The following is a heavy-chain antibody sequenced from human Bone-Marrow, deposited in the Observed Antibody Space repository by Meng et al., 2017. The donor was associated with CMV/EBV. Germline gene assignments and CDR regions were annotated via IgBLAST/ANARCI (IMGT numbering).Heavy chain of an antibody. J-gene: IGHJ4*02. Sequence: GSLRLSCTVSGGSISSYYFNWIRQPPGKGLEWIGYIYYSGSTSYNPSLQSRVTISVDTSKNQFSLKLSSVTAADTAVYYCARALEVDYFDYWGQGTLVTVSS. V-gene: IGHV4-59*01. D-gene: IGHD2-15*01. CDR1: GGSISSYY. CDR3: ARALEVDYFDY. CDR2: IYYSGST.